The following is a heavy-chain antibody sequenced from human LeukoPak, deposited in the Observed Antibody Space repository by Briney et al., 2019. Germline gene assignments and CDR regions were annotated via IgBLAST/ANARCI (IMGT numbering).Heavy chain of an antibody. Sequence: GASVKVSCKSSGYTFTSYDINWVRQAAGQGLEWMGWMNPNSGNTGYAQKFQGRVTMTKNTSINTAYMELSSLRSDDTAVYFCARAPIWGGFVTYYYLDVWGKGTTVTISS. CDR2: MNPNSGNT. V-gene: IGHV1-8*01. D-gene: IGHD3-16*02. CDR3: ARAPIWGGFVTYYYLDV. J-gene: IGHJ6*03. CDR1: GYTFTSYD.